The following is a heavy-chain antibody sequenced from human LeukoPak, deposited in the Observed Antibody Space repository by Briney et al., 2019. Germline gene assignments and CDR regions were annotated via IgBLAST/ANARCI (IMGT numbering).Heavy chain of an antibody. J-gene: IGHJ4*02. CDR2: INPNSGGT. CDR1: GYTFTGYY. CDR3: ARVEWHYDILTGYPYY. Sequence: GASVKVFCKASGYTFTGYYMHWVRQAPGQGLEWMGWINPNSGGTNYAQKFQGRVTMTRDTSISTAYMELSRLRSDDTAVYYCARVEWHYDILTGYPYYWGQGTLVTVSS. V-gene: IGHV1-2*02. D-gene: IGHD3-9*01.